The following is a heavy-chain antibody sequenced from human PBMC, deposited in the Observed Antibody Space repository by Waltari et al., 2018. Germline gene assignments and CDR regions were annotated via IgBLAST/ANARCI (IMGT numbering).Heavy chain of an antibody. CDR1: SFNLSGSA. CDR2: IRTKAAGYAT. Sequence: QLVESGGGLVQPGGSLKVSCDASSFNLSGSAMQWVRQAPGKGLEWVGRIRTKAAGYATQYAPSVKGRFTISRDDSKNTAFLLMNNLKIDDTATYFCTRVLRSSSPTQFDLWGQGILVTVSS. V-gene: IGHV3-73*01. CDR3: TRVLRSSSPTQFDL. J-gene: IGHJ4*02. D-gene: IGHD6-13*01.